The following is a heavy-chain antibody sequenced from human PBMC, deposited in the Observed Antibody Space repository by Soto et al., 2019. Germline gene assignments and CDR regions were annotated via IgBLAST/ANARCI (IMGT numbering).Heavy chain of an antibody. D-gene: IGHD1-26*01. CDR1: GLIFGDAW. CDR3: TIRKPPYYHGLFDC. J-gene: IGHJ4*02. CDR2: IKSKSEGGTI. V-gene: IGHV3-15*07. Sequence: EVQLVESGGGLVKPGGSLRLSCAASGLIFGDAWMHWVRQAPGKGLERVGRIKSKSEGGTIDDGAPVKGTITISRDDPQDTVYLQMNSLRSGDTAVYYYTIRKPPYYHGLFDCWGQGALVTGST.